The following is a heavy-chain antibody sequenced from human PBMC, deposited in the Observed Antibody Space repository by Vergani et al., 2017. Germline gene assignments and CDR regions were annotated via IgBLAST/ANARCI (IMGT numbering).Heavy chain of an antibody. Sequence: EVQLVESGGGLVKPGGSLRLSCAASGFTFSSYSMNWVRQAPGKGLEWVSSISSSSSYIYYADSVKGRFTISRDNSKNTLYLQMNSLRAEDTAVYYCAKGVPFLGLHDAFDIWGQGTMVTVSS. V-gene: IGHV3-21*01. CDR2: ISSSSSYI. D-gene: IGHD3-16*01. CDR1: GFTFSSYS. J-gene: IGHJ3*02. CDR3: AKGVPFLGLHDAFDI.